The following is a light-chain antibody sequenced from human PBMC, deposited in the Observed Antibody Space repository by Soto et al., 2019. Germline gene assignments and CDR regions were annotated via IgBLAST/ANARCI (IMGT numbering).Light chain of an antibody. V-gene: IGKV3-20*01. CDR3: QQFSSYPLT. J-gene: IGKJ4*01. CDR2: HAS. Sequence: EIVLTQSPGTLSLSAGERVTLSCRASQSVSSQLAWYQQKPGQTPRLLIYHASIRATGIPDRFSGSGSGTDFTLTISRLEPEDFAVYYCQQFSSYPLTFGGGTKVDIK. CDR1: QSVSSQ.